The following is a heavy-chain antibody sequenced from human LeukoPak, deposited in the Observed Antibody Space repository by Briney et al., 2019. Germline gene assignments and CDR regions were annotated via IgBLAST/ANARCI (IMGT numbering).Heavy chain of an antibody. D-gene: IGHD3-3*01. CDR3: AKGLLITILGSLDY. V-gene: IGHV3-23*01. CDR2: ITGSGRTT. Sequence: PGGSLRLSCAAPGLTFNNYAMSWVRQAPGKGLEWVSGITGSGRTTYYADSVKGRFTISRDNSKNSLYLQINSLRAEDTAVYYCAKGLLITILGSLDYWGQGTLATVSS. J-gene: IGHJ4*02. CDR1: GLTFNNYA.